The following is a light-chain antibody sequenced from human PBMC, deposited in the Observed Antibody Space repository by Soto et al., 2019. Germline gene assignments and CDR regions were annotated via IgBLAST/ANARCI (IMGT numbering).Light chain of an antibody. J-gene: IGKJ5*01. Sequence: EIVMTQSPATLSVSPGARAPLSCRASQSVSSNLAWYQQKPGQAPRLLIYGASTRAAGIPDRFSGSGSGTDFTLTITRLEPEDSAVYFCQQYTGPPTTFGQGTRLEIK. CDR2: GAS. CDR1: QSVSSN. CDR3: QQYTGPPTT. V-gene: IGKV3D-15*01.